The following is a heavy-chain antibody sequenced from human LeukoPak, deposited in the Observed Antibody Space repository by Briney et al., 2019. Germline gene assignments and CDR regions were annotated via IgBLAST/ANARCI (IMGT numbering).Heavy chain of an antibody. V-gene: IGHV3-64*01. J-gene: IGHJ4*02. CDR1: GYTFRDYG. Sequence: GGSLRLSCAASGYTFRDYGVHWVRQAPGKGLEYVSVISSNGGSTYYANSVKGRFTISRDNSKNTLYLQVGSLRAEDMAVYYCARGEWELPYFDYWGQGTLVTVSS. D-gene: IGHD1-26*01. CDR2: ISSNGGST. CDR3: ARGEWELPYFDY.